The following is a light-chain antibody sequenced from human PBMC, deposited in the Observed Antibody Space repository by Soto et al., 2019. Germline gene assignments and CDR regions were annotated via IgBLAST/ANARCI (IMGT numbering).Light chain of an antibody. CDR3: QQYSNWPT. V-gene: IGKV3-15*01. CDR1: ESVRSS. J-gene: IGKJ1*01. CDR2: GAS. Sequence: EIVMTQSPATLSLSPGERATLSYRASESVRSSLAWYQQKFGQTPRLLIYGASTRATGVPARFSGSESGTEFNLTISSLQSEDFAVYYCQQYSNWPTFGQGTKV.